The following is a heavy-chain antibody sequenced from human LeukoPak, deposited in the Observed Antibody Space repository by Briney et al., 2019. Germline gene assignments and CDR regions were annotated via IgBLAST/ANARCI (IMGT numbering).Heavy chain of an antibody. D-gene: IGHD1-26*01. CDR2: ISTSGNTM. Sequence: GGSLRLSCAASGFTFSGYNMNWVRQAPGKGLEWVAFISTSGNTMYYADSVKGRFTISRDTAKSSLYLQMNSLRDEDTAVYYCARERTFGGSYYSPDYWGQGTLVTVSS. CDR1: GFTFSGYN. J-gene: IGHJ4*02. CDR3: ARERTFGGSYYSPDY. V-gene: IGHV3-48*02.